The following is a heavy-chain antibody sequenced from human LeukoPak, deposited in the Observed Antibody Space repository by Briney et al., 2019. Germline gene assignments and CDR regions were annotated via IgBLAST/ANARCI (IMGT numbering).Heavy chain of an antibody. Sequence: GGSLRLSCAASGSTFNTYSMTWVRQCPGKGLEWVSSISDSSSYIYYADSVRGRFTISRDNAKNSLFLQMNSLRAEDTAVYFCARGATYHYDRSGFYYSRHFDYWGQGTLVTVSS. V-gene: IGHV3-21*01. J-gene: IGHJ4*02. CDR1: GSTFNTYS. CDR3: ARGATYHYDRSGFYYSRHFDY. D-gene: IGHD3-22*01. CDR2: ISDSSSYI.